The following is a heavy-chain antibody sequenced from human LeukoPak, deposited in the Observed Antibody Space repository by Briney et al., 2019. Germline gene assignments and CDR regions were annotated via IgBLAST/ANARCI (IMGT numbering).Heavy chain of an antibody. CDR1: GYTFTGYY. CDR3: ASTFGYCSSTSCYTGGYYFDY. D-gene: IGHD2-2*02. J-gene: IGHJ4*02. V-gene: IGHV1-2*02. CDR2: INPNSGGT. Sequence: ASVKVSCKASGYTFTGYYMHWVRQAPGQGLEWMGWINPNSGGTNCAQKFQGRVTMTGDTSISTAYMELSRLRSDDTAVYYCASTFGYCSSTSCYTGGYYFDYWGQGTLVTVSS.